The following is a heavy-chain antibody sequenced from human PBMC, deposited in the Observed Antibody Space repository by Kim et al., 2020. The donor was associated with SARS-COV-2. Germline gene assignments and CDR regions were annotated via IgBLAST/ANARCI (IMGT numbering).Heavy chain of an antibody. CDR1: GFTFSSYA. Sequence: GGSLRLSCAASGFTFSSYAMHWVRQAPGKGLEWVAVISYDGSNKYYADSVKGRFTISRDNSKNTLYLQMNSLRAEDTAVYYCSRAGGGSYYAYFDSWGQG. CDR2: ISYDGSNK. J-gene: IGHJ4*02. D-gene: IGHD1-26*01. CDR3: SRAGGGSYYAYFDS. V-gene: IGHV3-30-3*01.